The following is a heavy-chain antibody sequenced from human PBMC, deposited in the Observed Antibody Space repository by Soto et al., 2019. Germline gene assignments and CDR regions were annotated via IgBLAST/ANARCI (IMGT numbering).Heavy chain of an antibody. CDR2: IYYSGST. V-gene: IGHV4-31*03. D-gene: IGHD3-16*02. CDR1: GGSISSGRYY. Sequence: PSETLSLTCTVSGGSISSGRYYWSWIRQHPGKGLEWIGYIYYSGSTYYNPSLKSRVTISVDTSKNQFSLKLSSVTAADTAVYYCAREARPDYDYVWGSYRYYYYGMDVWGQGTTVTVSS. J-gene: IGHJ6*02. CDR3: AREARPDYDYVWGSYRYYYYGMDV.